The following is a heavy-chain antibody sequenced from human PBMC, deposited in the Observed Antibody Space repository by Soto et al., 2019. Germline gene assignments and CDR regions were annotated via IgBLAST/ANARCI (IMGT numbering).Heavy chain of an antibody. CDR1: GGSISSGDYS. J-gene: IGHJ4*02. Sequence: PSETLSLTCAVSGGSISSGDYSWSWIRQPPGKGLEWIGYIYHSGSTYYNPSLKSRVTMSVDRSKNQFSLKLSSVTAADTAVYYCARSDGRYWGQGTLVTVSS. CDR2: IYHSGST. CDR3: ARSDGRY. V-gene: IGHV4-30-2*01.